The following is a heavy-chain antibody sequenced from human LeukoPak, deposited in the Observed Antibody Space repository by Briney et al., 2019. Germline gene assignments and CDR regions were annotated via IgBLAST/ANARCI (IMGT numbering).Heavy chain of an antibody. V-gene: IGHV3-23*01. CDR3: AKRGVVIRVILVGFHKEAYYFDS. CDR1: GITLSNYG. D-gene: IGHD3-22*01. CDR2: ISDSGGRT. J-gene: IGHJ4*02. Sequence: GGSLRLSCAVSGITLSNYGMSWVRQAPGKGLEWGAGISDSGGRTNYADSVKGRFTISRDNPKNTLYLKMNSLRAEDTAVYFCAKRGVVIRVILVGFHKEAYYFDSWGQGALVTVSS.